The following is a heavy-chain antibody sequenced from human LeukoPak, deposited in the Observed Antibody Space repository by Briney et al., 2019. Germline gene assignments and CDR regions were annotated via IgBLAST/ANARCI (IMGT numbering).Heavy chain of an antibody. Sequence: SGTLSLTCAVSGGSISSSNWWSWVRQPPGKGLEWIGEIYHSGSTNYNPSLKSRVTISVDKSKNQFSLKLSSVTAADTAVYYCARSPYYYGSGTHFDYWGQGTLVTVSS. V-gene: IGHV4-4*02. J-gene: IGHJ4*02. CDR3: ARSPYYYGSGTHFDY. CDR2: IYHSGST. CDR1: GGSISSSNW. D-gene: IGHD3-10*01.